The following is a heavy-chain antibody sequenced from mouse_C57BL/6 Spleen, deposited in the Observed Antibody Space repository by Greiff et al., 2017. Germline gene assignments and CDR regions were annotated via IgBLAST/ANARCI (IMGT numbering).Heavy chain of an antibody. CDR2: IYPGSGST. Sequence: QVQLQQSGAELVKPGASVKMSCKASGYTFTSYWITWVKQRPGQGLEWIGDIYPGSGSTNYNEKFKSKATLTVDTSSSTAYMQLSSLTSEDSAVYYCARGFYYYGSSYSFAYWGQGTLVTVSA. D-gene: IGHD1-1*01. J-gene: IGHJ3*01. CDR3: ARGFYYYGSSYSFAY. V-gene: IGHV1-55*01. CDR1: GYTFTSYW.